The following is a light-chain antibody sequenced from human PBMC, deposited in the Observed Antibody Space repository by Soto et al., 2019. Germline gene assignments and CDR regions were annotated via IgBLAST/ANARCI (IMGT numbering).Light chain of an antibody. CDR2: DAS. Sequence: GDRVTITCRASQGISSALAWYQQKPGKAPKLLIYDASSLESGVPSRFSGSGSGTDFTLTISSLQPENFATYYCQQFNSYSITFGQGTRLEI. J-gene: IGKJ5*01. CDR3: QQFNSYSIT. V-gene: IGKV1-13*02. CDR1: QGISSA.